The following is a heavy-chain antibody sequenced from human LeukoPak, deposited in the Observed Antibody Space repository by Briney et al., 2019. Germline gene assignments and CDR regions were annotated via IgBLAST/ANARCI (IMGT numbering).Heavy chain of an antibody. V-gene: IGHV4-38-2*02. CDR1: GYSISSGYY. Sequence: SETLSLTCTVSGYSISSGYYWGWIRQPPGKGLEWIGSIYHSGSTYYNPSLKSRVTISVDTSKNQFSLKLSSVTAADTAVYYCARHIATTPYAFDIWGQGTMVTVSS. D-gene: IGHD1-26*01. CDR2: IYHSGST. CDR3: ARHIATTPYAFDI. J-gene: IGHJ3*02.